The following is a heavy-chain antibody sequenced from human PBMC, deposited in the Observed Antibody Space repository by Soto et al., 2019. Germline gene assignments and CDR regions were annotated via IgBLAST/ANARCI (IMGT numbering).Heavy chain of an antibody. CDR3: ARYGNEKMCAY. Sequence: QVKLVQSGGGVVQPGRSLRLSCAASGFTFSSHGMHWVRQAPGRGLEWVAVIWYDGSEKYYADSVKGLFAISRDNSKNSVSLQLDSLRVDDTAVYYCARYGNEKMCAYWGQGTLVTVSS. V-gene: IGHV3-33*01. CDR1: GFTFSSHG. J-gene: IGHJ4*02. CDR2: IWYDGSEK. D-gene: IGHD1-1*01.